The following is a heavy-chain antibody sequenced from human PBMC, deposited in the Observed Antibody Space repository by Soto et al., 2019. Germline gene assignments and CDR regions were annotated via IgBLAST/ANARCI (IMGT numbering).Heavy chain of an antibody. CDR2: IGIYANT. V-gene: IGHV3-23*01. J-gene: IGHJ4*02. Sequence: EVELLESGGDLVQPGGSLRLSCAASGFTFSSYDINWFRQAPGKGLEWVSAIGIYANTYYAESVKGRFTISRDDSKNTVYLQLNTLRVDDTAVYYCAKESTVGSPGDYFDSWCQGTLVTVSS. CDR3: AKESTVGSPGDYFDS. D-gene: IGHD1-26*01. CDR1: GFTFSSYD.